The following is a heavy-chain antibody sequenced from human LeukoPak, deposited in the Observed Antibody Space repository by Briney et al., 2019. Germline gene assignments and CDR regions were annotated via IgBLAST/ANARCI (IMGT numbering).Heavy chain of an antibody. D-gene: IGHD3-10*01. CDR3: ASQWFGDFYFDY. Sequence: GSLRLSCAASGFTFTNYEMNWVRQAPGKGLGWVSYISSSGRSVYYADSVKGRFTISRDNAKNSVYLQMNSLRAEDTAVYYCASQWFGDFYFDYWGQGTLVTVSS. V-gene: IGHV3-48*03. J-gene: IGHJ4*02. CDR1: GFTFTNYE. CDR2: ISSSGRSV.